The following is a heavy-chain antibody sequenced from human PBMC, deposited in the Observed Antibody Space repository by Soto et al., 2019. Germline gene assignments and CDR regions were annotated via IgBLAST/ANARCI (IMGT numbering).Heavy chain of an antibody. D-gene: IGHD2-21*02. J-gene: IGHJ4*02. CDR3: ARPSVTAIGYYFDY. Sequence: QLQLQESGPGLVKPSETLSLTCTVSGGSISSSSYYWGWIRQPPGKGLEWIGSIYYSGSTYYNPSLKSRVTISVDTSKNQFSLKLSSVTAADTAVYYCARPSVTAIGYYFDYWGQGTLVTVSS. CDR1: GGSISSSSYY. CDR2: IYYSGST. V-gene: IGHV4-39*01.